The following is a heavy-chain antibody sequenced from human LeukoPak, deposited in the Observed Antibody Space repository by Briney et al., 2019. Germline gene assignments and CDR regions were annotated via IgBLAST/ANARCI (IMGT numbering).Heavy chain of an antibody. CDR1: GVSISSGGYY. CDR3: ARVIRVDPEAAAAQAFDY. J-gene: IGHJ4*02. CDR2: IYYSGST. D-gene: IGHD2-15*01. V-gene: IGHV4-31*03. Sequence: SETLSLTCTVSGVSISSGGYYWSWIRQHPGKGLEWIGYIYYSGSTYYNPSLKSRVTISVDTSKNQFSLKLSSVTAADTAVYYCARVIRVDPEAAAAQAFDYWGQGTLVTVSP.